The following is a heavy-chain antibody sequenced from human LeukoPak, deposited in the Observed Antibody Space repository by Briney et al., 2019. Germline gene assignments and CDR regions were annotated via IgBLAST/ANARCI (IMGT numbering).Heavy chain of an antibody. V-gene: IGHV1-24*01. J-gene: IGHJ5*02. Sequence: GASVKVSCKVSGYTLTGLSMHWVRQAPGKGLEWMGGFDPEDGETIYAQKFQGRVTMTRDTSISTAYMELSRLRSDDTAVYYCARVLSLDSGYDYRNWFDPWGQGTLVTVSS. CDR2: FDPEDGET. CDR3: ARVLSLDSGYDYRNWFDP. D-gene: IGHD5-12*01. CDR1: GYTLTGLS.